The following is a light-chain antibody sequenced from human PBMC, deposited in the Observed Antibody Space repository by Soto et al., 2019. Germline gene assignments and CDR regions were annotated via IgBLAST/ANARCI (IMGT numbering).Light chain of an antibody. Sequence: EIVYKQSPATLSLSPGERATLSCRARQRVGSYLAWYQQKPGQATRLLIYDASARATGIPARRISSGCGTDLTLTISRLEPEDFAVYYCQQRSNWPDTFSQGNKREIK. J-gene: IGKJ2*01. CDR1: QRVGSY. CDR3: QQRSNWPDT. V-gene: IGKV3-11*01. CDR2: DAS.